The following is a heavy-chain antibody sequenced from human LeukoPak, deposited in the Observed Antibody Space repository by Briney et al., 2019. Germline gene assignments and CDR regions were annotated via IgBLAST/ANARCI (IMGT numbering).Heavy chain of an antibody. CDR2: IIPIFGSA. D-gene: IGHD3-10*01. CDR1: GYTFTDYF. CDR3: ARDPPIPPFGELSEDEFDY. Sequence: GASVKVSCKASGYTFTDYFMNWVRQAPGHGLEWMGGIIPIFGSANYAQKFQDRVTITADESTSTAYMELSSLRSEDTAVYYCARDPPIPPFGELSEDEFDYWGQGTLVTVSS. J-gene: IGHJ4*02. V-gene: IGHV1-69*13.